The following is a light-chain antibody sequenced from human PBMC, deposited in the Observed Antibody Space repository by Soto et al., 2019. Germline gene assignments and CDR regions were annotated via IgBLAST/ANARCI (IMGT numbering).Light chain of an antibody. J-gene: IGKJ5*01. Sequence: DVVMTQSPLSLPVTLGQPASISCRSSQSLVYNDGNIYLSWFQQRPGQSPRRLIYKVSNRDAGVPDRFSGSGSGTDFTLKISRVEAEDVGVYYCMQGTHWPPITFGQGTRLEIK. CDR3: MQGTHWPPIT. CDR2: KVS. CDR1: QSLVYNDGNIY. V-gene: IGKV2-30*01.